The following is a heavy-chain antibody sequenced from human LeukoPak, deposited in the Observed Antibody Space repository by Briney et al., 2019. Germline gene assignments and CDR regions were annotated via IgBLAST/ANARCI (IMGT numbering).Heavy chain of an antibody. CDR2: RNEYESEN. J-gene: IGHJ4*02. Sequence: GGSLTLYSAATGSTVTDYSMSWIRQAPGKGRGWLASRNEYESENYYVDSVKGRYTISSENAKNARFLQLSSLRAEDTAVYYCATFSTTGDDYWGQGTLVTVSS. CDR3: ATFSTTGDDY. D-gene: IGHD4-17*01. V-gene: IGHV3-7*01. CDR1: GSTVTDYS.